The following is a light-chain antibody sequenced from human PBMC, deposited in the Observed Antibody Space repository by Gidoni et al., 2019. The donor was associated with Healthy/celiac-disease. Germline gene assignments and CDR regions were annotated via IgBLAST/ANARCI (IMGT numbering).Light chain of an antibody. CDR2: EVS. V-gene: IGLV2-14*01. J-gene: IGLJ2*01. Sequence: SALTHPASVSGSPGQSITISCTGTSSDVGGYNYVSWYQQHPGKAPKLRIYEVSNRPSGVSNRVSGSKSGNTASLTISGLQAEDEADYYCSSYTSSSTRVFGGGTKLTVL. CDR3: SSYTSSSTRV. CDR1: SSDVGGYNY.